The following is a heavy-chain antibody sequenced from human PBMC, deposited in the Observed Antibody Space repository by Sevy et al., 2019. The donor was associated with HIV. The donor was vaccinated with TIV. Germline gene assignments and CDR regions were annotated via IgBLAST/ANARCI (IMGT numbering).Heavy chain of an antibody. Sequence: SETLSLTCAVYGGSFSGYYWSWIRQPPGKWLEWIGEINHSGSTNYNPSLKSRVTISVDTSKNQFSLKLSSVTAADTAVYYCAVLVVPAVHYGMDVWGQGTTVIVSS. J-gene: IGHJ6*02. CDR1: GGSFSGYY. D-gene: IGHD2-2*01. V-gene: IGHV4-34*01. CDR2: INHSGST. CDR3: AVLVVPAVHYGMDV.